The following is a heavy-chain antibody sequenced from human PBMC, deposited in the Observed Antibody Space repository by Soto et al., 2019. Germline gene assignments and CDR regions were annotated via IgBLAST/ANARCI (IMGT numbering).Heavy chain of an antibody. D-gene: IGHD3-22*01. CDR2: IYWDDDK. Sequence: QITLKESGPTLVKPTQTLTLTCTFSGFSLSTSGVGVGWIRQPPGKALEWLALIYWDDDKRYSPSLKNRLTITKDTSKNQVVLTMTNLDPVDTATYYCAHRIYYYDSSTYPQAFDIWGQGTMVTVSS. J-gene: IGHJ3*02. CDR1: GFSLSTSGVG. V-gene: IGHV2-5*02. CDR3: AHRIYYYDSSTYPQAFDI.